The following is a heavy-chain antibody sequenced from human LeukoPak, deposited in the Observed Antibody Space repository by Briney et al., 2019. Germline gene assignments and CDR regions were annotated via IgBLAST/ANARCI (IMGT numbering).Heavy chain of an antibody. V-gene: IGHV3-73*01. D-gene: IGHD2-15*01. J-gene: IGHJ4*02. Sequence: GGSLKLSCAASGFTFSGSAMHWVRQASGKGLEWVGRIRSKANSYATAYAASVKGRFTISRDDSKNTAYLQMNSLKTEDTAAYYCTRRDCSGGSCYLDYWGQGTLVTVSS. CDR1: GFTFSGSA. CDR2: IRSKANSYAT. CDR3: TRRDCSGGSCYLDY.